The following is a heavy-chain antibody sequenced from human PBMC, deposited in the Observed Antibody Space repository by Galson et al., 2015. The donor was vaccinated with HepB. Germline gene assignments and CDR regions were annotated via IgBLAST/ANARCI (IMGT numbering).Heavy chain of an antibody. Sequence: QSGAEVKKPGESLKIPCTISGYSFTNYWIGWVRQMPGKGLEWMGIIYPGDSDTKYSPSFQGQVTISADKSISTAYLQWSSLKASDTAMYYYARPWGVRAITFPDVFDIWGQGTMVTVSS. CDR2: IYPGDSDT. D-gene: IGHD3-10*01. V-gene: IGHV5-51*01. J-gene: IGHJ3*02. CDR3: ARPWGVRAITFPDVFDI. CDR1: GYSFTNYW.